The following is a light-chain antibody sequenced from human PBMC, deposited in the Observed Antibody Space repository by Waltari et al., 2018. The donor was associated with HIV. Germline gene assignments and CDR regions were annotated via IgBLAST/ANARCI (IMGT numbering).Light chain of an antibody. CDR1: RIESKS. Sequence: SYVLTQPPSVSVAPGQTARVTCEGDRIESKSVNWYQQQPGQAHVLVVYDDSDRPSEIPERFSGSNSGNTATLTNSRAEAGDEADFYCQVWHSGSDHWVFGGGTKLTVL. V-gene: IGLV3-21*02. CDR2: DDS. J-gene: IGLJ3*02. CDR3: QVWHSGSDHWV.